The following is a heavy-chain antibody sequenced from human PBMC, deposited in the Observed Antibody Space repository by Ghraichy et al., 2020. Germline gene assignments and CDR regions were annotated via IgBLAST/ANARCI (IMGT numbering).Heavy chain of an antibody. CDR3: AKDRDSAIGGYDFYYFDY. CDR2: ISGSGGNT. CDR1: GFTFSSYA. D-gene: IGHD5-12*01. J-gene: IGHJ4*02. V-gene: IGHV3-23*01. Sequence: LSLTCAASGFTFSSYAMSWVRQAPGKGLEWVSAISGSGGNTYYADSVKGRFTISRDNSKNTLYLQINSLRAEDTAIYYCAKDRDSAIGGYDFYYFDYWGQGTLVTVSS.